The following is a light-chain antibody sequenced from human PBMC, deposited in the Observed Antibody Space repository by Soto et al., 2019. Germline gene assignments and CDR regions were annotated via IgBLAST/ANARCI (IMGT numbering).Light chain of an antibody. J-gene: IGKJ4*01. Sequence: DIQRTHSPSTLSATAVYIATITCRSSPSISTWLAWYQQKPGKAPKLLIYKASTLESGVPSRFSGSGSGTESTLTISSLQPDDFGTYYCQQYNSVSLLTFGGGTKVDIK. CDR3: QQYNSVSLLT. CDR2: KAS. V-gene: IGKV1-5*03. CDR1: PSISTW.